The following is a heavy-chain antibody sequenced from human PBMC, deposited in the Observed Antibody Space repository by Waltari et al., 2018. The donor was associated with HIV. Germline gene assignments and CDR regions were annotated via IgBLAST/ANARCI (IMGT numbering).Heavy chain of an antibody. J-gene: IGHJ2*01. CDR3: TRDKDYMGRLSYFDL. D-gene: IGHD4-4*01. Sequence: QVQLVESGGGVVQPGRSLRLSCAASGFSMSTYGMHWVRQAPGKGLEWVALIGFDGRNEYYSDSVKGRLIISRDNSKSTLYLQMNSLRVEDTAVYFCTRDKDYMGRLSYFDLWGRGTLVTVSS. V-gene: IGHV3-33*01. CDR1: GFSMSTYG. CDR2: IGFDGRNE.